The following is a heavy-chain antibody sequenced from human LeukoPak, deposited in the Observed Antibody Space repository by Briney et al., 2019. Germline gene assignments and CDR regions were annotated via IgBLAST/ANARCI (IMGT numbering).Heavy chain of an antibody. CDR2: ISSSGSTI. V-gene: IGHV3-48*03. D-gene: IGHD6-6*01. Sequence: GGSLRLSCAASGFTFSSYEMNWVRQAPGKGLEWVSYISSSGSTIYYADSVKGRFTVSRDDAKNSLHLQMNSLRAEDTAVYYCARVPPGSSSSYYWGQGTLVTVSS. CDR1: GFTFSSYE. CDR3: ARVPPGSSSSYY. J-gene: IGHJ4*02.